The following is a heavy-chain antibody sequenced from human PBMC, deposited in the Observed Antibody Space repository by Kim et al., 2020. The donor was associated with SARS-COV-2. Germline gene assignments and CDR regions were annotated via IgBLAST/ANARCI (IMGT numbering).Heavy chain of an antibody. Sequence: IYAQKFQGRVTMTEDTSTDTAYMELSSLRSEDTAVYYCATDRGVRDAFDIWGQGTMVTVSS. V-gene: IGHV1-24*01. CDR3: ATDRGVRDAFDI. J-gene: IGHJ3*02. D-gene: IGHD3-10*01.